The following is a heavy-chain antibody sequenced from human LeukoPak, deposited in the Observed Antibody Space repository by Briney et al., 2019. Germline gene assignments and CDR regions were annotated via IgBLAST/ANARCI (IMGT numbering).Heavy chain of an antibody. V-gene: IGHV4-59*01. CDR2: IYYSGTT. CDR3: ARDPPWTQDFWSGYFFY. D-gene: IGHD3-3*01. J-gene: IGHJ4*02. Sequence: PSETLSLTCTVSGGSIRSYYWSWIRQSPGKGLEWIGYIYYSGTTNYNPSLKSRVTISLDTSKNQFSLKLTSVTAADTAVYYCARDPPWTQDFWSGYFFYWGQGTLVTVSS. CDR1: GGSIRSYY.